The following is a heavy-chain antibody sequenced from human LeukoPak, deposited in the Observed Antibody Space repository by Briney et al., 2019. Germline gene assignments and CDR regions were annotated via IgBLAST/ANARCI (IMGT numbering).Heavy chain of an antibody. CDR3: ARVGDHFHWYLDL. CDR1: GFSVSLNY. Sequence: GGSLALSCAASGFSVSLNYMNWVRQAPGKGLEWVSILYSGSDTYYADSVRGRFTISRDSSKNMLFLHMNSLRAEDTAVYCARVGDHFHWYLDLWGRGTLVTVSS. V-gene: IGHV3-53*01. J-gene: IGHJ2*01. D-gene: IGHD3-3*02. CDR2: LYSGSDT.